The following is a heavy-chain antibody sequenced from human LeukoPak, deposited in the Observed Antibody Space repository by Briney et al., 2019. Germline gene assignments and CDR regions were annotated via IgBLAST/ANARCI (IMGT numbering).Heavy chain of an antibody. CDR2: AHSSGST. J-gene: IGHJ4*02. CDR1: GASVGTFY. D-gene: IGHD3-10*01. CDR3: AREAVDYGSGSHDY. Sequence: SETLSLTCTVYGASVGTFYWSWIRHPAGEGLEWLGRAHSSGSTNYIPSIRSRVTMSVDTSKNQLSLKLNTVTAADTAMYYCAREAVDYGSGSHDYWGQGILVTVSS. V-gene: IGHV4-4*07.